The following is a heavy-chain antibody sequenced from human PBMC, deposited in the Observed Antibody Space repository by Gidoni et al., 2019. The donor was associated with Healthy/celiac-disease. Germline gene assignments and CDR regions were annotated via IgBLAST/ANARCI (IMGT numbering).Heavy chain of an antibody. CDR1: GFSLSNARMG. V-gene: IGHV2-26*01. CDR3: ARMMGGYYYDSSGYYPPTYYYYGMDV. Sequence: QVTLKESGPVLLQPTETLTLPCTVSGFSLSNARMGVSWIRQPPGKALEWLAHIFSNDEKSYSTSLKSRLTISKDTSKSQVVLTMTNMDPVDTATYDCARMMGGYYYDSSGYYPPTYYYYGMDVWGQGTTVTVSS. D-gene: IGHD3-22*01. CDR2: IFSNDEK. J-gene: IGHJ6*02.